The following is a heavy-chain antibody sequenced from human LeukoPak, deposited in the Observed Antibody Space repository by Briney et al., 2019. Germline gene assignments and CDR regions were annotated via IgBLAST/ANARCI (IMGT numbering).Heavy chain of an antibody. J-gene: IGHJ6*03. CDR3: ARGPRSNTYYYYFYVDV. V-gene: IGHV4-31*03. Sequence: SQTLSLTCTVSGGSISSGNYYWSWIRQHPGKGLEWIGNIYDGGKTYDNPTLKSRITMSIDTSKNQFSLRLRSVTAADAAIYFCARGPRSNTYYYYFYVDVWGIGTTVTVSS. CDR1: GGSISSGNYY. CDR2: IYDGGKT.